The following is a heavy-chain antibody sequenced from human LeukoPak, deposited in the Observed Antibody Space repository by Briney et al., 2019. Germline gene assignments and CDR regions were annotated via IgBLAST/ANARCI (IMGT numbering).Heavy chain of an antibody. CDR1: GFTFGSFT. CDR2: ISNNGGST. Sequence: PGGSLILSCSASGFTFGSFTMHWVRQAPGQGLEYVSAISNNGGSTNYADSVKGRFTISRDNSKNTLYLQMSSLIAEDTAVYHCVKEVGYFDYWGQGTLVTVSS. V-gene: IGHV3-64D*06. CDR3: VKEVGYFDY. J-gene: IGHJ4*02.